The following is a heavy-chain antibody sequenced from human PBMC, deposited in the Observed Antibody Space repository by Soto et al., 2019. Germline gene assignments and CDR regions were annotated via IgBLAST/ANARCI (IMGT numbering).Heavy chain of an antibody. J-gene: IGHJ6*02. CDR2: ISSSSSTI. CDR1: GFTFSSHS. V-gene: IGHV3-48*02. CDR3: AGDYYDSSGYYVARYYYYGMDV. D-gene: IGHD3-22*01. Sequence: GGSLRLSCAASGFTFSSHSMNWVRQAPGKGLEWVSYISSSSSTIYYADSVKGRFTISRDNAKNSLYLQMNSLRDEDTAVYYCAGDYYDSSGYYVARYYYYGMDVWGQGTTVTVSS.